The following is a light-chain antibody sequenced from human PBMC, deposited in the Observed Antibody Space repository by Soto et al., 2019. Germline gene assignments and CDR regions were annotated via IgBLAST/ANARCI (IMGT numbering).Light chain of an antibody. CDR1: HSVSSN. V-gene: IGKV3-15*01. Sequence: ETVMTQSPATLSVSPGERATLSCRASHSVSSNLAWYQQKPGQAPRLLIYGASTRATGIPARFSGSGSGTEFTLTISSLQSEYFAVYYCQHYDNWPYTFGQGTKLES. CDR3: QHYDNWPYT. J-gene: IGKJ2*01. CDR2: GAS.